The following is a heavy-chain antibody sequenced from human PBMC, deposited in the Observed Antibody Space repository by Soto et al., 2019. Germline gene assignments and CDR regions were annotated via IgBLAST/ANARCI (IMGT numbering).Heavy chain of an antibody. D-gene: IGHD3-9*01. CDR2: IFYNGIT. J-gene: IGHJ3*02. CDR3: ARRAQRYRDGYKGAFDI. CDR1: GGSISSISHS. Sequence: PSETLSLTCTVSGGSISSISHSWGWIRQSPGQGLEWIGNIFYNGITYYNPSLKSRVTISADTSKNQFSLKLSSVTAADTAVYYCARRAQRYRDGYKGAFDIWGQGTMVTVSS. V-gene: IGHV4-39*07.